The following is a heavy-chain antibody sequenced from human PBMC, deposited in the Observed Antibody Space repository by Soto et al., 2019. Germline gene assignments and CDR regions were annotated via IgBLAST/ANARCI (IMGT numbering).Heavy chain of an antibody. CDR2: IYYSGST. CDR3: ARLTGTTGYDAFDI. CDR1: GGSISSSSYY. D-gene: IGHD1-1*01. V-gene: IGHV4-39*01. J-gene: IGHJ3*02. Sequence: QLQLQESGPGLVKPSETLSLTCTVSGGSISSSSYYWGWIRQPPGKGLEWIGSIYYSGSTYYNPSLKSRVTISVDTSKNQFSLKLSSVTAADTAVYYCARLTGTTGYDAFDIWGQGTMVTVSS.